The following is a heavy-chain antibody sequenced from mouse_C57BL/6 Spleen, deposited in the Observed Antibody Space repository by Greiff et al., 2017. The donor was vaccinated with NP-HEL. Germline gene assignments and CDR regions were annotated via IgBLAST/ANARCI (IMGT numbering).Heavy chain of an antibody. CDR2: ISYDGSN. D-gene: IGHD2-5*01. J-gene: IGHJ3*01. CDR1: GYSITSGYY. V-gene: IGHV3-6*01. Sequence: ESGPGLVKPSQSLSLTCSVTGYSITSGYYWNWIRQFPGNKLEWMGYISYDGSNNYNPSLKNRISITRDTSKNQFFLKLNSVTTEDTATYYCAREGGYSNYSWFAYWGQGTLVTVSA. CDR3: AREGGYSNYSWFAY.